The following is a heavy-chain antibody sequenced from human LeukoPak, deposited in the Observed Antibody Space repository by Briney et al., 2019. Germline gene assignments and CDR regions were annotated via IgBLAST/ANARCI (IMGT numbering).Heavy chain of an antibody. CDR2: ISYDGSNK. D-gene: IGHD5-12*01. CDR1: GFTFSSYG. J-gene: IGHJ4*02. CDR3: AKAPGLATHFDY. V-gene: IGHV3-30*18. Sequence: PGGSLRLSCAASGFTFSSYGMHWVRQAPGKGLEWVAVISYDGSNKYYADSVKGRFTISRDNSKNTLYLQMNSLRAEDTAVYYCAKAPGLATHFDYWGQGTLVTVS.